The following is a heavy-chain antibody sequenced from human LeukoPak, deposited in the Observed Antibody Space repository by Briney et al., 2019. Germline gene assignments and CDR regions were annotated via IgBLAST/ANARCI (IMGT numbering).Heavy chain of an antibody. CDR3: ARDNRSYFYYYYGMDV. V-gene: IGHV4-4*02. CDR1: GGSISSSNW. Sequence: SETLSLTCAVSGGSISSSNWWSWVRQPPGKGLEWIGEIYHSGSTNYNPSLKSRVTMSVDKSKNQFSLKLSSVTAADTAVYYCARDNRSYFYYYYGMDVWGKGTTVTVSS. J-gene: IGHJ6*04. CDR2: IYHSGST.